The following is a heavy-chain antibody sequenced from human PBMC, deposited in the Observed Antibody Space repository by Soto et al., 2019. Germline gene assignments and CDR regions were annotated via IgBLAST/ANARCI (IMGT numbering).Heavy chain of an antibody. V-gene: IGHV3-23*01. CDR1: GFTFSSYA. J-gene: IGHJ4*02. CDR3: AKHAVRGVISGRGYYFDY. D-gene: IGHD3-10*01. Sequence: EVQLLGSGGGLVQPGGSLRLSCAASGFTFSSYAMSWVRQAPGKGLEWVSAISGSGGSTYYADSVKGRFPISRDNSKNTLYLQMNSLRAEDTAVYYCAKHAVRGVISGRGYYFDYWGQGTLVTVSS. CDR2: ISGSGGST.